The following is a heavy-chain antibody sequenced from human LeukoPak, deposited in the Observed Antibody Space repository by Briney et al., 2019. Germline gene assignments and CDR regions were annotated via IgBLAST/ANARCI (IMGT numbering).Heavy chain of an antibody. CDR1: GGSISSSNW. Sequence: SETLSLTWAVSGGSISSSNWWSWVRQPQGKGLEWIGEIYHSGSTNYNPSLKSRVTISVDKSKNQFSLKLSSVTAADTAEYYCARGQTVPAATDYYYYYGMDVWGKGTTVTVSS. V-gene: IGHV4-4*02. D-gene: IGHD2-2*01. CDR3: ARGQTVPAATDYYYYYGMDV. CDR2: IYHSGST. J-gene: IGHJ6*04.